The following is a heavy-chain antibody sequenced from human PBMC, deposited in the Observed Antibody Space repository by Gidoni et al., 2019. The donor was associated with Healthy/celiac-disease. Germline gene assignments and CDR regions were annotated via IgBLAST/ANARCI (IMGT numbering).Heavy chain of an antibody. Sequence: QVQLVESGGGVVQPGRSLRLSCAASGFPFSSYGMHWVRQAPGKGLEWVAVIWYDGSNKYYADSVKGRFTISRDNSKNTLYLQMNSLRAEDTAVYYCAREGSGVAKRVNYYYYYMDVWGKGTTVTVSS. J-gene: IGHJ6*03. CDR3: AREGSGVAKRVNYYYYYMDV. D-gene: IGHD3-3*01. CDR2: IWYDGSNK. CDR1: GFPFSSYG. V-gene: IGHV3-33*01.